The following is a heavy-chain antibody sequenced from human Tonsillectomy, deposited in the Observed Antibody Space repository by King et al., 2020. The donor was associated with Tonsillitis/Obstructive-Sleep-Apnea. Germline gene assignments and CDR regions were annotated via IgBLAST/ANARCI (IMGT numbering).Heavy chain of an antibody. CDR1: GDTFSSYA. D-gene: IGHD2-2*01. V-gene: IGHV1-69*01. Sequence: QLVQSGAEVKKPGSSMKVSCKASGDTFSSYAISWVRQAPGQGLEWMGGIIPIFGTANYAQKFQGRVTITADESTSTAYMELSSLRSEDTAVYYCAREGPRYCSSTSCYGAFDIWGQGTMVTVSS. CDR2: IIPIFGTA. J-gene: IGHJ3*02. CDR3: AREGPRYCSSTSCYGAFDI.